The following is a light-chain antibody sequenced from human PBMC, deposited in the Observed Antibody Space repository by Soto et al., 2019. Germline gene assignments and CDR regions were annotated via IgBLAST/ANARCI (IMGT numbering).Light chain of an antibody. Sequence: SYELARPPSVSVAPGQTARITCGGNNIGSESVHWYQQKPGQAPVPVVYDDSDRPSGIPERFSGSNSGNTATLTISRVEAGDEADYYCQVWDSSSDHYVFGTGTKVTVL. CDR3: QVWDSSSDHYV. V-gene: IGLV3-21*02. CDR2: DDS. J-gene: IGLJ1*01. CDR1: NIGSES.